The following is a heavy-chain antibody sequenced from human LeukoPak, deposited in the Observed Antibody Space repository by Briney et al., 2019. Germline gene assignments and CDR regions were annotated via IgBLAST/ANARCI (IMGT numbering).Heavy chain of an antibody. CDR1: GVTFTDLY. CDR3: ARVAVGRYDFDY. CDR2: ISSSGLTI. V-gene: IGHV3-11*04. D-gene: IGHD1-26*01. J-gene: IGHJ4*01. Sequence: GGSLRLSCTASGVTFTDLYMSWIRQAPAKGLEWVSYISSSGLTIYYADSVKGRFTISRDNAKNTLYLQMNSLRDEDTAVYYCARVAVGRYDFDYWGCGTLVTVSS.